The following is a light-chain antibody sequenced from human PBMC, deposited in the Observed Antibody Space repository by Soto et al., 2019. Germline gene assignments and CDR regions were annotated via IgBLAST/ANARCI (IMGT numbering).Light chain of an antibody. Sequence: QSVLTQPASVSGSAGQSITISCTGTSSDISIYNYVSWYQQHPGKAPKLIIYEVSNRPSGISNRFSGAKSGNTASLTISGLQVEDEADYYCCSYASSTNYVFGAGTKVTVL. CDR1: SSDISIYNY. CDR3: CSYASSTNYV. J-gene: IGLJ1*01. CDR2: EVS. V-gene: IGLV2-14*01.